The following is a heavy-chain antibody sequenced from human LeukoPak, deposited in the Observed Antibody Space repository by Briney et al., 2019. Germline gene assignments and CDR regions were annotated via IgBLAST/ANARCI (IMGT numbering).Heavy chain of an antibody. CDR2: IKQDGSEK. CDR3: ARDGFVGAADY. D-gene: IGHD6-13*01. V-gene: IGHV3-7*01. J-gene: IGHJ4*02. CDR1: EFIFSGYW. Sequence: QSGGSLRLSCAASEFIFSGYWMNWVRQAPGKGLEGVANIKQDGSEKQYVDSVRGRFTISRDNAKNSLYLQMNSLRVEDTAVYYCARDGFVGAADYWGQGTLVTVSS.